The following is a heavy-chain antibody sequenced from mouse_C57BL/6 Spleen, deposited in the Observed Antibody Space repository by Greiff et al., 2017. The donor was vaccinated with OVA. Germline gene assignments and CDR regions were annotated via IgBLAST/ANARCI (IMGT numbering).Heavy chain of an antibody. CDR1: GYTFTNSW. J-gene: IGHJ4*01. D-gene: IGHD1-1*01. CDR2: IFPRGGYT. CDR3: ARSLYGSSYYYAMDY. V-gene: IGHV1-63*01. Sequence: VQLQQSGAELVRPGTSVKMSCKASGYTFTNSWIGWAKQRPGHGLEWIGDIFPRGGYTNYNKKNKVKDTQTADKSSSASYMQFSSLTSENSDIYYGARSLYGSSYYYAMDYWGQGTSVTVSS.